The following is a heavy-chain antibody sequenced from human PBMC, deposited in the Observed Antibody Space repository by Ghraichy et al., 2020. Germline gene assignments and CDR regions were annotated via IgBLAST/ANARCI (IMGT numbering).Heavy chain of an antibody. D-gene: IGHD2-15*01. Sequence: GGSLRLSCAASGFTFSSYGMHWVRQAPGKGLEWVATISYDGSHKYYADSVKGRFTIARDNSKNTLVLQMNSLRAEDTTVYYCAKDGRSRYCSGGSCYSYFDFWGQGTLVTVSS. J-gene: IGHJ4*02. CDR2: ISYDGSHK. V-gene: IGHV3-30*18. CDR3: AKDGRSRYCSGGSCYSYFDF. CDR1: GFTFSSYG.